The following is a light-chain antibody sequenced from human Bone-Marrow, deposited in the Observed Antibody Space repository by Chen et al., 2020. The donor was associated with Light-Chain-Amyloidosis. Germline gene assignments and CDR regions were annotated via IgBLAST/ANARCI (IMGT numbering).Light chain of an antibody. CDR3: QVWDRSSDRPV. V-gene: IGLV3-21*02. CDR2: DDS. CDR1: NIGSTS. J-gene: IGLJ3*02. Sequence: SYVLTQPSSVSVAPGQTATIACGGNNIGSTSVHWYQQTPGQAPLLVVYDDSDRPSGIAERFAGSNSGNTATLTISRVEAGDEADYYCQVWDRSSDRPVFGGGTKLTVL.